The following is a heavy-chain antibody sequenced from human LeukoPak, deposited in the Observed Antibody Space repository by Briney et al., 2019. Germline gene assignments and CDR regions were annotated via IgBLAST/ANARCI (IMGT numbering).Heavy chain of an antibody. CDR2: ISGNGGTT. V-gene: IGHV3-64*01. CDR1: GFTFSTYL. Sequence: GGSLRLSCAASGFTFSTYLMHWVRQAPGQGLEYVSAISGNGGTTYYANSVKGRFTISRDNSKNTLYLQMGSLRAEDMAVYYCARSGGGNYNFDYWGQGTLVTVSS. D-gene: IGHD1-26*01. CDR3: ARSGGGNYNFDY. J-gene: IGHJ4*02.